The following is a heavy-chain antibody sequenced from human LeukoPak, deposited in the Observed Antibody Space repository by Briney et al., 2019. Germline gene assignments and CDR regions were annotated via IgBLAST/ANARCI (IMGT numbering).Heavy chain of an antibody. CDR2: ISYDGSNE. V-gene: IGHV3-30-3*01. CDR1: GFTFSSYA. D-gene: IGHD2-21*02. J-gene: IGHJ6*02. CDR3: ARYCGGDCYGMDV. Sequence: PGGSLRLSCAASGFTFSSYAMHWVRQAPGKGLEWVAVISYDGSNEYYADSVKGRFTISRDNSKNTLYLQMNSLRAEDTAVYYCARYCGGDCYGMDVWGQGTTVTVSS.